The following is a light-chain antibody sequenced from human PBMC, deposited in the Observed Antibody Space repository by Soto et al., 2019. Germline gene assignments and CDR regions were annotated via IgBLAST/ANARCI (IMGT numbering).Light chain of an antibody. CDR1: SSDVGGYNS. V-gene: IGLV2-14*01. J-gene: IGLJ1*01. Sequence: QSALTQPASVSGSPGQSITISCTGTSSDVGGYNSVSWYQQHPGKAPKLMIYEVSNRPSGVSNRFSGSKSGSTASLTISGIQAEDEAYYYCSSYTSSSTPCVFGTGTKLTVL. CDR2: EVS. CDR3: SSYTSSSTPCV.